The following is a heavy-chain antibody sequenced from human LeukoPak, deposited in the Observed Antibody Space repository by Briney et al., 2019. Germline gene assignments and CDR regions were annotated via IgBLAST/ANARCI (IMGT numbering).Heavy chain of an antibody. Sequence: TGGSLRLSCAASGFTFSSYAMSWVRQAPGKGLEWVSAISGSGGSTYYADSVKGRFTISRDNSKNTLYLQMNSLRAEDTAVYYCAKVSTMPRAFDIWGQGTMVTVSS. V-gene: IGHV3-23*01. D-gene: IGHD2-2*01. CDR1: GFTFSSYA. CDR3: AKVSTMPRAFDI. J-gene: IGHJ3*02. CDR2: ISGSGGST.